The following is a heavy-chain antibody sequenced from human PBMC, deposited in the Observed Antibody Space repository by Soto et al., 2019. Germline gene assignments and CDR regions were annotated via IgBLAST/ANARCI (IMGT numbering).Heavy chain of an antibody. V-gene: IGHV4-59*08. CDR2: IYYSGST. D-gene: IGHD2-15*01. Sequence: SETLSLTCTVSGGSISSYYWSWIRQPPGKGPEWIGYIYYSGSTNYNPSLKSRVTISVDTSKNQFSLKLSSVTAADTAVYYCAVARPTYCSGGSCYYNAFDIWGQGTMVTVSS. J-gene: IGHJ3*02. CDR1: GGSISSYY. CDR3: AVARPTYCSGGSCYYNAFDI.